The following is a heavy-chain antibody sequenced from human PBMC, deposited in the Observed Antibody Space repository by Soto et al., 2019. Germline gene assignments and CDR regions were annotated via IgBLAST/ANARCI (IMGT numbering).Heavy chain of an antibody. D-gene: IGHD1-1*01. V-gene: IGHV1-8*01. CDR3: ARDGSWWNVDSNWFDP. J-gene: IGHJ5*02. CDR1: GYTFTSYD. CDR2: MNPNSGNT. Sequence: QVQLVQSGAEVKKPGASVKVSCKASGYTFTSYDINWVRQATGQGLEWMGWMNPNSGNTGYAQKFQGSVTMSRNTSIRTVYMELSRLRSEDTAVYCCARDGSWWNVDSNWFDPWGQGTLVTVSS.